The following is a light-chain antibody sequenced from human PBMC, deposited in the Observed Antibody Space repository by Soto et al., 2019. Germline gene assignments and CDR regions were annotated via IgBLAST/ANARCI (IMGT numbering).Light chain of an antibody. Sequence: QSALTQPASVSGSPGQSITISCTGTSSDIGGYNYVSWYQQHPGKAPKLMIYDVSNRPSGVSNRFSGSKSGNTASLTISGLQADDEADYYCNSYTSSSTPYVFGTGTKLTV. J-gene: IGLJ1*01. CDR2: DVS. CDR3: NSYTSSSTPYV. V-gene: IGLV2-14*01. CDR1: SSDIGGYNY.